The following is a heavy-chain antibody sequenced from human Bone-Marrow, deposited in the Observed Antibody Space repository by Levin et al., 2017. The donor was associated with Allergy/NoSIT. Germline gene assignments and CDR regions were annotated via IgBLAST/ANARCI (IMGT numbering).Heavy chain of an antibody. J-gene: IGHJ4*02. Sequence: GESLKISCKASGDTFSSEDINWVRQAPGHGLEWMGIINPTDGSTNDAQKFQDRVTMTRDTSTSTFYMELSSLRSEDTAVYYCARVKEANSGYYNYFDYWGQGTLVTVSS. CDR1: GDTFSSED. CDR2: INPTDGST. V-gene: IGHV1-46*01. D-gene: IGHD3-22*01. CDR3: ARVKEANSGYYNYFDY.